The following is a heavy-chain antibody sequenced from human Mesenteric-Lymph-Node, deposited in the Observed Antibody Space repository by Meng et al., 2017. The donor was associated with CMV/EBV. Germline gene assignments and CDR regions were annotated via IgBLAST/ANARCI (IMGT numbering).Heavy chain of an antibody. Sequence: SETLSLTCTVSGGSVSSGSYYWSWIRQPPGKGLEWIGYIYYSGSTNYNPSLKSRVTISVDTSKNQFSLKLNSVTAADTAFYYCARGGTITANWFDPWGQGTLVTVSS. D-gene: IGHD5-24*01. V-gene: IGHV4-61*01. J-gene: IGHJ5*02. CDR3: ARGGTITANWFDP. CDR1: GGSVSSGSYY. CDR2: IYYSGST.